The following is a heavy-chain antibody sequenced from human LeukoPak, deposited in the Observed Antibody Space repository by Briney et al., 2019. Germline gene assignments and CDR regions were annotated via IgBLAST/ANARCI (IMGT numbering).Heavy chain of an antibody. D-gene: IGHD3-10*02. Sequence: PGGSLRLSCAVSGFNFSNFWMSSVRQAPGRGLEWVANIHPEGNEKYHVESVKGRFTISRDNAKNSLFLQMNGLRVEDTAVYYCARGEACSGDHWGQGTLVSVSS. CDR2: IHPEGNEK. J-gene: IGHJ4*02. CDR1: GFNFSNFW. V-gene: IGHV3-7*04. CDR3: ARGEACSGDH.